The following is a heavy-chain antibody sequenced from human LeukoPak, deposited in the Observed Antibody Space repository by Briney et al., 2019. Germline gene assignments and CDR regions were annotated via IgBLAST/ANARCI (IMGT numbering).Heavy chain of an antibody. CDR3: ARYGSGSHRYYYYGMDV. J-gene: IGHJ6*02. Sequence: GGSLRLSCAVSGFVFSTYGMNWVRQAPGKGLEWASSISSSSSYIYYADSVKGRFTISRDNAKNSLYLQMNSLRAEDTAVYYCARYGSGSHRYYYYGMDVWGQGTTVTVSS. V-gene: IGHV3-21*01. CDR2: ISSSSSYI. CDR1: GFVFSTYG. D-gene: IGHD1-26*01.